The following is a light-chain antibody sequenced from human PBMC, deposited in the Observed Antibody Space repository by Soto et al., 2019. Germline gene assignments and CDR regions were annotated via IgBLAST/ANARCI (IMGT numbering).Light chain of an antibody. CDR2: GVS. CDR1: NSDVGGYNY. Sequence: QSALTQPRSVSGSPGQSVTISCTGTNSDVGGYNYVSWYQQYPGKAPKLMISGVSERPSGVPDRFSASKSGSTASLTIAGLQAEDEADYYCSSYSRTTTLGVFGTGTKLTVL. CDR3: SSYSRTTTLGV. J-gene: IGLJ1*01. V-gene: IGLV2-11*01.